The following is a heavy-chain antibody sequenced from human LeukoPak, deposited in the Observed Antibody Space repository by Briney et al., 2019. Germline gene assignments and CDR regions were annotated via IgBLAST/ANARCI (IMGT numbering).Heavy chain of an antibody. J-gene: IGHJ6*03. CDR2: IYHSGST. D-gene: IGHD3-22*01. V-gene: IGHV4-4*02. Sequence: SETLSLTCAVSGGSISSSNWWSWIRQPPGKGLEWIGEIYHSGSTYYNPSLKSRVTMSVDTSKNQFSLKLSSVTAADTAVYYCARDRYYDSSGYYYGYYYMDVWGKGTTVTISS. CDR3: ARDRYYDSSGYYYGYYYMDV. CDR1: GGSISSSNW.